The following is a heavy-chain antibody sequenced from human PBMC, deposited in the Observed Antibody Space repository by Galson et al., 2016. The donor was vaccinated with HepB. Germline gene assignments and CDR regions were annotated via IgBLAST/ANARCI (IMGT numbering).Heavy chain of an antibody. Sequence: ETLSLTCTVSGGSINSIIAYWGWIRQPPGKGLEWIGTIYYTGSASYSPSLKSRVTFSVEKSKNQFALHLSSVTAADTAVYYCARHSRPGGTSGYYYGMDVGGQGTTVTVSS. CDR2: IYYTGSA. CDR1: GGSINSIIAY. V-gene: IGHV4-39*01. J-gene: IGHJ6*02. D-gene: IGHD1-1*01. CDR3: ARHSRPGGTSGYYYGMDV.